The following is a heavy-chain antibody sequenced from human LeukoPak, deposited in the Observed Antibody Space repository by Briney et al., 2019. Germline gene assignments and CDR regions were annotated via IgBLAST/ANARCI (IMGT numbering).Heavy chain of an antibody. CDR3: ARGPWHYFDY. V-gene: IGHV1-46*01. CDR1: GYTFSSYY. CDR2: INPSGSST. Sequence: ASVQVSCKASGYTFSSYYIHWVRQAPGPGLEWVGIINPSGSSTTYAQQLQGRVTITRDTSTSTVYMELSSLRAEDTAVYYCARGPWHYFDYWGQGTLVTVSS. J-gene: IGHJ4*02.